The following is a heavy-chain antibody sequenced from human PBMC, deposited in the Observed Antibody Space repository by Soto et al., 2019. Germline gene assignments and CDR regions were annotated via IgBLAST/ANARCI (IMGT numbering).Heavy chain of an antibody. J-gene: IGHJ4*02. CDR1: GGSISSYY. D-gene: IGHD1-26*01. CDR3: ARWYREIYFDY. CDR2: IYYSGST. Sequence: SETLSLTCTVSGGSISSYYWSWIRQPPGKGLEWIGYIYYSGSTNYNPSLKSRVTISVDTSKNQFSLKLSSVTAADTAVYYCARWYREIYFDYWGQGTLVTVSS. V-gene: IGHV4-59*01.